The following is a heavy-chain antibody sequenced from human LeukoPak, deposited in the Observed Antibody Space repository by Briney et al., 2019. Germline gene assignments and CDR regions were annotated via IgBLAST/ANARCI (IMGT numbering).Heavy chain of an antibody. J-gene: IGHJ4*02. V-gene: IGHV3-30*03. D-gene: IGHD3-10*01. CDR2: ISFDGSSK. Sequence: GGSLRLSCEASGFTFSSYGMHWVRQAPGKGLEWVAVISFDGSSKYYADSVKGRFTISRDNAKSSLYLQMNSLRAEDTAVYYCVRGRIPMVVMGESDYWGQGTLVTVSS. CDR3: VRGRIPMVVMGESDY. CDR1: GFTFSSYG.